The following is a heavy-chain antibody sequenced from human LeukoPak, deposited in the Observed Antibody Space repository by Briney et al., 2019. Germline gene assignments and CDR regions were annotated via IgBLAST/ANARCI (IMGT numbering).Heavy chain of an antibody. Sequence: GGSLRLSCAASGFTFTTYAMSWVRQAPGKGLEWVSTISGSGGNTYYAASVRGRFTISRDNSNNTVFLQMNSLRVEDTAVYYCTKSRGDCNGPNCYFIHFDYWGQGTLATVSS. CDR2: ISGSGGNT. CDR3: TKSRGDCNGPNCYFIHFDY. V-gene: IGHV3-23*01. CDR1: GFTFTTYA. D-gene: IGHD2/OR15-2a*01. J-gene: IGHJ4*02.